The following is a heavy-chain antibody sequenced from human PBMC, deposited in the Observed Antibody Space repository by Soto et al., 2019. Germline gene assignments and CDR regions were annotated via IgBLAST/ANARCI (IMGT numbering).Heavy chain of an antibody. Sequence: GGSLRLSCAASGFTFDDYGMSWVRQAPGKGLEWVSGINWNGGSAGYIESVKDRFTISRDNAKNSLYLQMNSLRAEDTAVYYCAKGGLPYCSGGSCLRLFDYWGQGTLVTVSS. CDR3: AKGGLPYCSGGSCLRLFDY. D-gene: IGHD2-15*01. V-gene: IGHV3-20*04. CDR2: INWNGGSA. J-gene: IGHJ4*02. CDR1: GFTFDDYG.